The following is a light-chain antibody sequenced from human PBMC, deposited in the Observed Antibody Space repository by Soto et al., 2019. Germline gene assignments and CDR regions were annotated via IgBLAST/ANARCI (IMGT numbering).Light chain of an antibody. CDR1: SSDVGGYNF. CDR3: SSYTTSTTVV. CDR2: EVS. V-gene: IGLV2-14*03. J-gene: IGLJ1*01. Sequence: QSALTQPASVFGSPGQSITFSCTGTSSDVGGYNFVSWYQQHPGKAPKLMIYEVSSRPSGASNRFSGSKSGNTASLTISGLQPEDEADYYCSSYTTSTTVVFGTGTKVTVL.